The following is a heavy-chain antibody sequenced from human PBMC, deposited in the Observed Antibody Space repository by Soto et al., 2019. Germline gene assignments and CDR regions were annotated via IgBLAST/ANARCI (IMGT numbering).Heavy chain of an antibody. CDR1: GFTFSSYS. Sequence: LRLSCAASGFTFSSYSMNWVRQAPGKGLEWVSSISSSSSYIYYADSVKGRFTISRDNAKNSLYLQMNSLRAEDTAVYYCARAREHYRYYYGMDVWGQGTTVTVSS. J-gene: IGHJ6*02. V-gene: IGHV3-21*01. CDR2: ISSSSSYI. CDR3: ARAREHYRYYYGMDV. D-gene: IGHD1-1*01.